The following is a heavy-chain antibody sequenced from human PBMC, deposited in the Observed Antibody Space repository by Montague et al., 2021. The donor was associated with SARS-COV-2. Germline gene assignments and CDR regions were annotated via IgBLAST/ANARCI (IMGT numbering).Heavy chain of an antibody. CDR1: GFSLSTSGMC. CDR2: IDWDXDK. CDR3: AREIAAAGPALDY. V-gene: IGHV2-70*11. D-gene: IGHD6-13*01. Sequence: PALVNPTQTLTLTCTFSGFSLSTSGMCVSWIRQPPGKALEWLARIDWDXDKYYSTSLKTRLTISKDTSKNQVVLTMTNMDPVDTATYYCAREIAAAGPALDYWGQGTLVTVSS. J-gene: IGHJ4*02.